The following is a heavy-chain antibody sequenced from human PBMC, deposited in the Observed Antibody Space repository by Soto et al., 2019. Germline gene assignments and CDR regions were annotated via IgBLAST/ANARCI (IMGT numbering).Heavy chain of an antibody. CDR1: GFTFTSYS. CDR3: ARESEDLTSNFDY. V-gene: IGHV3-21*06. Sequence: GGSLRLSCAAAGFTFTSYSMNWVRQAPGKGLEWVSSISSTTNYVYYGDSMKGRFTISRDNAKNSLYLEMNSLRAEDTAVYYCARESEDLTSNFDYWGQGPLVTVSS. CDR2: ISSTTNYV. J-gene: IGHJ4*02.